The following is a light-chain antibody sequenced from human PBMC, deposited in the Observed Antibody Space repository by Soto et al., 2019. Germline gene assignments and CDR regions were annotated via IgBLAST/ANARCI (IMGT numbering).Light chain of an antibody. CDR3: QRYGSSRWT. CDR2: AAS. V-gene: IGKV3-20*01. CDR1: QRISSSY. J-gene: IGKJ1*01. Sequence: EVVLTQSPGTLSLSPGERTTLSCRASQRISSSYLAWYQQKPGQAPRLLIYAASSRATGIPDRFSGSGSGTDFTLPTSRRESEDFEVYYCQRYGSSRWTFGQGTKVEIK.